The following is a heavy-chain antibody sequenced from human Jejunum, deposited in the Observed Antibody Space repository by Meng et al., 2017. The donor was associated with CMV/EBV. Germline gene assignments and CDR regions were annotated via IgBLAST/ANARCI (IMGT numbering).Heavy chain of an antibody. Sequence: CTTSGLTVSSYSMTWVRQAPGKGLEWVSVLFGTDETYYADSVRGRFTISRDISKNTVHLQMNSLNAEDTAIYYCARGRVSSSVFDYWGQGTLVTVSS. CDR2: LFGTDET. CDR3: ARGRVSSSVFDY. CDR1: GLTVSSYS. V-gene: IGHV3-53*01. D-gene: IGHD3-16*01. J-gene: IGHJ4*02.